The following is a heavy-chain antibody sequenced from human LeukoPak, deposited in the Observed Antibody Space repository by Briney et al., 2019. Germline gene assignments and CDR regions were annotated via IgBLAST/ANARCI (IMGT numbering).Heavy chain of an antibody. CDR3: AKGAIPARSGPTPYYFDS. Sequence: PGGSLRLSCAASGFSFSSYGMHWVRQAPGKGLGWVAVIWNDGNNKYYADSVKGRFTISRDNSKNTLYLQMDSLTAEDTAVYYCAKGAIPARSGPTPYYFDSWGQGALVTVSS. CDR1: GFSFSSYG. V-gene: IGHV3-33*06. CDR2: IWNDGNNK. D-gene: IGHD6-6*01. J-gene: IGHJ4*02.